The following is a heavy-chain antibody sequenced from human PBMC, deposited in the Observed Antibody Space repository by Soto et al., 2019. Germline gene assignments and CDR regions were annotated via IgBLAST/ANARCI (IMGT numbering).Heavy chain of an antibody. Sequence: QVQLVQSGAEVKKPGSSVKVSCKASGGTFSSYAISWVRQAPGQGLEWMGGIIPIFGTANYAQKFQGRVTITADKSTSTAYMELSSLRSEDTAVYYCVRYYYDSSGYSRRYYFDYWGQGTLVTVSS. CDR1: GGTFSSYA. J-gene: IGHJ4*02. CDR3: VRYYYDSSGYSRRYYFDY. V-gene: IGHV1-69*06. CDR2: IIPIFGTA. D-gene: IGHD3-22*01.